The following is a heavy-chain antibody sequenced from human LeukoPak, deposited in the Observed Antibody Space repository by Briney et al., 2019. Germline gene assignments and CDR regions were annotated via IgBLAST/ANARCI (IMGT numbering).Heavy chain of an antibody. V-gene: IGHV1-2*02. CDR2: INPNSGGT. CDR1: GYTFTGYY. CDR3: ARDSSDYGDNSFDY. Sequence: ASVTVSCKASGYTFTGYYMHWVRQAPGQGLEWMGWINPNSGGTNYAQKFQGRVTMTRDTSISTAYMELSRLRSDDTAVYYCARDSSDYGDNSFDYWGQGTLVTVSS. J-gene: IGHJ4*02. D-gene: IGHD4-17*01.